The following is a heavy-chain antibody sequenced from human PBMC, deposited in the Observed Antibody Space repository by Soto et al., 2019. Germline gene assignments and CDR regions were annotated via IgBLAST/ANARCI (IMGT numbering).Heavy chain of an antibody. CDR1: GGSISSSSYY. V-gene: IGHV4-39*02. J-gene: IGHJ4*02. Sequence: SETLSLTCTVSGGSISSSSYYWGWIRQPPGKGLEWIGSIYYSGSTYYNPSLKSRVTISVDTSKNQFSLKLSSVTAADTAVYYCARDFYNWNDQTPIDYWGQGTLVTVSS. D-gene: IGHD1-20*01. CDR2: IYYSGST. CDR3: ARDFYNWNDQTPIDY.